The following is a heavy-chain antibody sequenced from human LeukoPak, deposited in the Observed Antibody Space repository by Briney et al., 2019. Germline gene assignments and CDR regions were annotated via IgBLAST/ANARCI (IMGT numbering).Heavy chain of an antibody. D-gene: IGHD5-18*01. CDR3: AKVRTGSGGYTYGVDY. Sequence: QSGGSLRLSCVASGFTFSSYAMNWVRQAPGKGLEWVSLISGSGGSTYYADSVKGRFTISRDNSKNTLSLQINSLRAEDTAVFYCAKVRTGSGGYTYGVDYWGQGTLVTVSS. CDR1: GFTFSSYA. CDR2: ISGSGGST. V-gene: IGHV3-23*01. J-gene: IGHJ4*02.